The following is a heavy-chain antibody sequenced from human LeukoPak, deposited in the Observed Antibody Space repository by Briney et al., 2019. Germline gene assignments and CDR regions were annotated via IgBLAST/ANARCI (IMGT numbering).Heavy chain of an antibody. D-gene: IGHD6-13*01. V-gene: IGHV1-2*02. J-gene: IGHJ4*02. Sequence: ASVKVSCKASGGTFSSYAISWVRQAPGQGLEWMGWINPNSGGTNYAQKFQGRVTMTRDTSISTAYMELSRLRSDDTAVYYCARDLGGSSWYIYWGQGTLVTVSS. CDR2: INPNSGGT. CDR1: GGTFSSYA. CDR3: ARDLGGSSWYIY.